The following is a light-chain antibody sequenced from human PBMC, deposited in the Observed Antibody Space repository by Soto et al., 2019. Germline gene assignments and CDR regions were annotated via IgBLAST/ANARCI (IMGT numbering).Light chain of an antibody. CDR1: STDVGGYDY. Sequence: QSVLTHPASVSGSPGESITISCTGTSTDVGGYDYVSWFQQHPGRAPKLIIYDVSIRPSGVSNRFSGSKSGNTASLIISGLQAEDETDYYCSSYTSSNTQVFGTGTKVTVL. CDR3: SSYTSSNTQV. V-gene: IGLV2-14*01. J-gene: IGLJ1*01. CDR2: DVS.